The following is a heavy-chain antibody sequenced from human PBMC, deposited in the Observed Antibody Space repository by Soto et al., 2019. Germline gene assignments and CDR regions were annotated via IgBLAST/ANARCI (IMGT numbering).Heavy chain of an antibody. Sequence: GGSLRLSCAASGFTFSSYAMSWVRQAPGKGLEWVSAISGSGGSTYYADSVKGRFTISRDNSKNTLYLQMNSLRAEDTAVYYCAKDSDYIWGSYLSANWFDPWGQGTLVSVS. D-gene: IGHD3-16*02. CDR2: ISGSGGST. J-gene: IGHJ5*02. CDR1: GFTFSSYA. CDR3: AKDSDYIWGSYLSANWFDP. V-gene: IGHV3-23*01.